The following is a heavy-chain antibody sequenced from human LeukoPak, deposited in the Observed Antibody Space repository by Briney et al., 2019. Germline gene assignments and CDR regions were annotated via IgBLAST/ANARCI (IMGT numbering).Heavy chain of an antibody. J-gene: IGHJ2*01. Sequence: PSETLSLTCAVHGGSFSGFYWTWMRQPPGKGLEWIGSIYQSANTYYNPSLKSRLAISVDTSKNHFSLKLTSVTAADTAVYYCARDPGRSKTWYFDLWGRGTLVTVSS. CDR1: GGSFSGFY. CDR3: ARDPGRSKTWYFDL. V-gene: IGHV4-34*01. D-gene: IGHD1-14*01. CDR2: IYQSANT.